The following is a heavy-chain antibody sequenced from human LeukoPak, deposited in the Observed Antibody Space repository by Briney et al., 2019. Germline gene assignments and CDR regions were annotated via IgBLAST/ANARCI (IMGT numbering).Heavy chain of an antibody. V-gene: IGHV3-53*04. J-gene: IGHJ4*02. D-gene: IGHD3-10*01. CDR1: EFTVSTNY. CDR2: IYSGGGT. Sequence: GGSLRLSCAASEFTVSTNYMSWVRQAPGKGLEWVSTIYSGGGTYYADSVKGRFTISRHSSKNMLFLQMNSLRPDDTAVYYCARSRGSFTMAPGYWGQGTLVTVSS. CDR3: ARSRGSFTMAPGY.